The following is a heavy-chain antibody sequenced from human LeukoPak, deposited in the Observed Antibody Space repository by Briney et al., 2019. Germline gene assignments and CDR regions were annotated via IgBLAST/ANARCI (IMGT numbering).Heavy chain of an antibody. Sequence: VGSLRLSCAASGFSFSSYAMHWVRQAPGKRLEWVSVISHDGSNKYYADSVKGRFTISRDNSKNTLYLQMNRLRAEDTAVYYCARDRNSDAYMDVWGKGTTVTVTS. CDR3: ARDRNSDAYMDV. CDR2: ISHDGSNK. D-gene: IGHD3-10*01. V-gene: IGHV3-30*04. CDR1: GFSFSSYA. J-gene: IGHJ6*03.